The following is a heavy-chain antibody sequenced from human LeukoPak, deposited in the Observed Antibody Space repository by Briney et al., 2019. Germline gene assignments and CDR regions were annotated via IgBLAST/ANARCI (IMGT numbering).Heavy chain of an antibody. CDR1: GFTFDDYA. D-gene: IGHD3-10*01. Sequence: QPGRSLRLSCSASGFTFDDYAMHWVRQGPGKGLEWISGIDWNSFNLGYADSVKGRYTISRDNAQNSLYLQMNSLRPEDTALYFCEKGSGTFYNGYFDYWGQGSLVTVSS. CDR3: EKGSGTFYNGYFDY. J-gene: IGHJ4*02. V-gene: IGHV3-9*01. CDR2: IDWNSFNL.